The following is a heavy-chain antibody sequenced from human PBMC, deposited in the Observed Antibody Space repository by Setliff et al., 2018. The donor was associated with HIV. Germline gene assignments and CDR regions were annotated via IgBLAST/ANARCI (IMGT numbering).Heavy chain of an antibody. CDR2: IKQDGSET. CDR3: ASTRFGGPSAPAAGKIDFDL. J-gene: IGHJ4*02. V-gene: IGHV3-7*05. CDR1: GFIFSDFW. D-gene: IGHD6-13*01. Sequence: HPGGSLRLSCVASGFIFSDFWMSWVRQAPGKGLEWVANIKQDGSETYFMDSVKGRFTISRDNAKNSVYLQMDSLRTDDTAVYYCASTRFGGPSAPAAGKIDFDLWGRGTLVTVSS.